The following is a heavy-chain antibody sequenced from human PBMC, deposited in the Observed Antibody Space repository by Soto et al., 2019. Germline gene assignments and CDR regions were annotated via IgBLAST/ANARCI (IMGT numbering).Heavy chain of an antibody. J-gene: IGHJ4*02. V-gene: IGHV3-23*01. D-gene: IGHD3-10*01. Sequence: EVQLLESGGGLVQGGESLRLSCPASGFTFSNYPMSWVRQVPGKGLEWVSSISASGGSTYYADCVRGRNTSSRDKSKNTLYLPMNILRAEDTAVYYCAKNNLFGSGTKDYWGQGTLVTVSS. CDR3: AKNNLFGSGTKDY. CDR2: ISASGGST. CDR1: GFTFSNYP.